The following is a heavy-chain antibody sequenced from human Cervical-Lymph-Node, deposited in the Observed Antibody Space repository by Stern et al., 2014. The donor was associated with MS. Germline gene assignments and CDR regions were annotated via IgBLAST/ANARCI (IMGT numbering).Heavy chain of an antibody. J-gene: IGHJ4*02. Sequence: QVTLRESGPTSVKPTQTLTLTCTFSGFSLSTSGVSVVCLRQPPGKDLEWLAVLYRYGDKRYRPSLRNRLTITKDTSKDQVVLTMTNMDPVDTATYYCAHEIAAVVPFDHWGQGTLVTVSS. CDR1: GFSLSTSGVS. CDR3: AHEIAAVVPFDH. D-gene: IGHD6-13*01. CDR2: LYRYGDK. V-gene: IGHV2-5*01.